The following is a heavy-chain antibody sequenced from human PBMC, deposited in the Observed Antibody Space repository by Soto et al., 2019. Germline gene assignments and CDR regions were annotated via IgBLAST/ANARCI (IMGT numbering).Heavy chain of an antibody. J-gene: IGHJ4*02. Sequence: SETLSLTCTVSGGSISSYYWSWIRQSPEKGLEYIGYISYTGSINYNPSLKSRVTVSVDTSKNTVSLHMNSLRAEDTALDYCVKDRPRRTSGYFFDYWGQGTQVTVSS. CDR2: ISYTGSI. CDR1: GGSISSYY. D-gene: IGHD1-1*01. CDR3: VKDRPRRTSGYFFDY. V-gene: IGHV4-59*12.